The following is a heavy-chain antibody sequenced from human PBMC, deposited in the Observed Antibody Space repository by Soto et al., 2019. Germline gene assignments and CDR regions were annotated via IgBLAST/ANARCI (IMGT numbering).Heavy chain of an antibody. Sequence: EVQLVESGGGLVQPGRSLRLSCRTSGFTFGDYTMSWFRQAPGKGLEWVGFIRSKVYGGTTDYAASVKGRFTISRDDSESIAYLQMNSLKIEDTAVYFCTREKADVEIGTVMHYYYYDTDVWGKGTTVTVSS. D-gene: IGHD5-12*01. V-gene: IGHV3-49*03. CDR1: GFTFGDYT. J-gene: IGHJ6*03. CDR2: IRSKVYGGTT. CDR3: TREKADVEIGTVMHYYYYDTDV.